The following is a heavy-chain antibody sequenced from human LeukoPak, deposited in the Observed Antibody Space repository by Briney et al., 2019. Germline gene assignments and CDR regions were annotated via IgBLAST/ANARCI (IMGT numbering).Heavy chain of an antibody. D-gene: IGHD6-13*01. Sequence: GGSLRLSCAASGFTFSSYAMSWVRQAPGKGLEWVSAISGSGGSTYYADSVKGRLTISRDNSKDTLYLQMNSLRAEDTAVYFCAKLRGTAGTGQANYWGQGTLVTVSS. CDR1: GFTFSSYA. V-gene: IGHV3-23*01. J-gene: IGHJ4*02. CDR3: AKLRGTAGTGQANY. CDR2: ISGSGGST.